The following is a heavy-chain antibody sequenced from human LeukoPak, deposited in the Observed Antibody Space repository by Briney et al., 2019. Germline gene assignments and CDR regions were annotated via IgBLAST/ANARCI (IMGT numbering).Heavy chain of an antibody. D-gene: IGHD5/OR15-5a*01. Sequence: VASVKVSCKASGYTFDVYYIHWVRQAPGQGLEWMGGIIPIFGTANYAQKFQGRVTITADESTSTAYMELSSLRSEDTAVYYCARVSSSDAFDIWGQGTMVTVSS. V-gene: IGHV1-69*13. CDR1: GYTFDVYY. CDR2: IIPIFGTA. J-gene: IGHJ3*02. CDR3: ARVSSSDAFDI.